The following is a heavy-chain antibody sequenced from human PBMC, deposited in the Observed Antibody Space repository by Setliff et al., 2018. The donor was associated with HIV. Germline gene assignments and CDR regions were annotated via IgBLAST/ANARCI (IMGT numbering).Heavy chain of an antibody. D-gene: IGHD5-18*01. V-gene: IGHV4-39*01. CDR1: GGSISGSNYY. CDR2: SYYSGST. Sequence: SETLSLTCTVSGGSISGSNYYWAWIRQPPGKGLEWVGSSYYSGSTYYNPSLKSRVTISVDTSKNQFSLKLSSVTAADTAIYYCATDTAMLQEGTEFWGQGTLVTVSS. J-gene: IGHJ4*02. CDR3: ATDTAMLQEGTEF.